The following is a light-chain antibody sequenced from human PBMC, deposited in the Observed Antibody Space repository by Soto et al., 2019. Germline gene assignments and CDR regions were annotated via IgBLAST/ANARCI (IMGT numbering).Light chain of an antibody. CDR1: QSVNNNY. Sequence: VLTQSPGTLSLSPGERATLSCRASQSVNNNYLAWYQQKPGQSPRLLIYGASIRATAIPDRFSGSGSGTDFTLTISRLEAEDSAVYYCQQHSRSITFGGGTKVEIK. CDR3: QQHSRSIT. V-gene: IGKV3-20*01. J-gene: IGKJ4*01. CDR2: GAS.